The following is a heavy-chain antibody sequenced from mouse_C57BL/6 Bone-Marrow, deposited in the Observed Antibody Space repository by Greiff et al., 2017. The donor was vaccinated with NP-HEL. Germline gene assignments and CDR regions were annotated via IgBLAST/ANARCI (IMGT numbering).Heavy chain of an antibody. CDR3: ARSPATVVASGFDY. Sequence: DVHLVESGGGLVKPGGSLKLSCAASGFTFSSYAMSLVRQTPEKRLEWVATISDGGSYTYYPDNVQGRFPISRDNAKNNLYLQMSHLKTEDTAMYYCARSPATVVASGFDYWGQGTTLTVSS. CDR1: GFTFSSYA. D-gene: IGHD1-1*01. V-gene: IGHV5-4*01. J-gene: IGHJ2*01. CDR2: ISDGGSYT.